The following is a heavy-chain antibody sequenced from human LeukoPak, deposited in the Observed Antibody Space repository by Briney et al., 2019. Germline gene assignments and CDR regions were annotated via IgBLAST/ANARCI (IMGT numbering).Heavy chain of an antibody. D-gene: IGHD6-6*01. V-gene: IGHV3-9*03. CDR1: GFTFSSYE. CDR3: ARSSSFALYDY. CDR2: ISWNSGSI. Sequence: GGSLRLSCAASGFTFSSYEMNWVRQAPGKGLEWVSGISWNSGSIGYADSVKGRFTISRDNAKNSLYLQMNSLRAEDMALYYCARSSSFALYDYWGQGTLVTVSS. J-gene: IGHJ4*02.